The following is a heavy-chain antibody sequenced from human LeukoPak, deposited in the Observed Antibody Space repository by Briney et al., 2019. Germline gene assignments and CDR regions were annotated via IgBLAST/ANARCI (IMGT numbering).Heavy chain of an antibody. D-gene: IGHD4-17*01. CDR1: DDSFSSHY. J-gene: IGHJ3*02. V-gene: IGHV4-59*11. CDR3: ARDLVTVTKGFDI. CDR2: ISYIGST. Sequence: SETLSLTCAVSDDSFSSHYWTWIRQPPGKGLEWIGYISYIGSTNYNPSLKSRVTISIDTSKNQFCLKLSFVTAADTAVYYCARDLVTVTKGFDIWGQGTMVSVSS.